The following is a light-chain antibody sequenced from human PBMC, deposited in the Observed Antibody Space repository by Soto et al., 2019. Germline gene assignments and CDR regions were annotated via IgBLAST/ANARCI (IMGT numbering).Light chain of an antibody. Sequence: EIVLTQSPATLSMSPGESATLSCRASQSIGTSLAWDQHRPGQPPRLLIYDAFNRATGIPARFSGGGSGTDFTRTISSLEPEDFAVYYCQQRASWPPFTFGGGTKVDIK. V-gene: IGKV3-11*01. J-gene: IGKJ4*01. CDR1: QSIGTS. CDR3: QQRASWPPFT. CDR2: DAF.